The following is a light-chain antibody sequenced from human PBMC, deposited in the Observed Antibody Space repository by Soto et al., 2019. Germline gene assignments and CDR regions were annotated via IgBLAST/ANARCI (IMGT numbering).Light chain of an antibody. J-gene: IGKJ1*01. Sequence: EIVMTQSQATLSVSPGERATLSCRASKSVSSNLAWYQQKPGQAPRLLIYGASTRATGIPARFSGSGSGTEFPLTISSLQSADCAVYYCQQYNNSPGTFGPGTQVEIK. CDR3: QQYNNSPGT. CDR2: GAS. V-gene: IGKV3-15*01. CDR1: KSVSSN.